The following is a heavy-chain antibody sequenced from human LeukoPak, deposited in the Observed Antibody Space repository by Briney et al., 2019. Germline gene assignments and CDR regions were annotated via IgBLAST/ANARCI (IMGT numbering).Heavy chain of an antibody. D-gene: IGHD3-16*01. CDR2: LSGSGGST. CDR3: ASSLGPLTEY. J-gene: IGHJ4*02. V-gene: IGHV3-23*01. Sequence: GGSLRLSCAASGFIFNKHAMSWVRQAPGKGLEWVSGLSGSGGSTDYADSVKGRFTVSRDNSKNTLFLQMNSLRAEDTAVYYCASSLGPLTEYWGQGTLVTVSS. CDR1: GFIFNKHA.